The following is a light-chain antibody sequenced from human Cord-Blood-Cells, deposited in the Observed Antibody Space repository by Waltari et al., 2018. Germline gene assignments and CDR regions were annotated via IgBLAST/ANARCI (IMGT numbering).Light chain of an antibody. CDR2: EGS. J-gene: IGLJ2*01. V-gene: IGLV2-23*01. CDR1: SSDVGSYNL. CDR3: CSYAGSSTVV. Sequence: QSALTQPASVSGSPGQSITISCTGTSSDVGSYNLVSWYQQHPGKAPKLMIYEGSKPPSAVSNRFSVSKSGHTASLTISGLQAEDEADYYCCSYAGSSTVVFGGGTKLTVL.